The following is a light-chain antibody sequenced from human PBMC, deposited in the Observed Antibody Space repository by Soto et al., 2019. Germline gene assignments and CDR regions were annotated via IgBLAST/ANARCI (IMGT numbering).Light chain of an antibody. CDR1: SSDVGGYNY. J-gene: IGLJ2*01. CDR2: DVS. V-gene: IGLV2-14*03. Sequence: QSALTQPASVSGSPGQSITISCTGTSSDVGGYNYVSWYQQHPGKAPKLMIYDVSNRPSGVSNRFSGSKSGNTASLTISGLQAEDEADYYCSSYPSSGTVLFGGGTQLTVL. CDR3: SSYPSSGTVL.